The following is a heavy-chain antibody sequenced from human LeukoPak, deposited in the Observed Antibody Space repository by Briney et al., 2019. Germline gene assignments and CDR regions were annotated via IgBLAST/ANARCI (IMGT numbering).Heavy chain of an antibody. CDR1: GFTFSSYW. CDR3: ARDSSTVTSDAFDI. D-gene: IGHD4-17*01. V-gene: IGHV3-7*01. CDR2: IKQDGSEK. Sequence: PGGSLRLSCAASGFTFSSYWMSWVRQAPGKGLEWVANIKQDGSEKYYVDSVKGRFTISRDNAKNSLYLQMNSLRAEDTAVYYCARDSSTVTSDAFDIWGQGTMVTVSS. J-gene: IGHJ3*02.